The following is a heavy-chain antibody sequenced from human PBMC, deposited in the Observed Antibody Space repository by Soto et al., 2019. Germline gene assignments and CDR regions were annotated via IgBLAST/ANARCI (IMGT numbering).Heavy chain of an antibody. J-gene: IGHJ4*02. Sequence: SVKVSCKASGFTFTSSAVQWVRQARGQRLEWIGWIVVGSGNTNYAQKFQERVTITRDMSTSTAYMELSSLRSEDTAVYYCAAEGIVGATDFDYWGQGTLVTVSS. V-gene: IGHV1-58*01. CDR1: GFTFTSSA. CDR2: IVVGSGNT. D-gene: IGHD1-26*01. CDR3: AAEGIVGATDFDY.